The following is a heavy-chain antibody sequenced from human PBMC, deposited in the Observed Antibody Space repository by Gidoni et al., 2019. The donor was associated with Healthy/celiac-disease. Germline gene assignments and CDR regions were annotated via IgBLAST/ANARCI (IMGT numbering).Heavy chain of an antibody. D-gene: IGHD3-22*01. CDR2: ISGSGGST. V-gene: IGHV3-23*01. Sequence: EVQLLESVGGLVQPGGSLRLSCAASGFTFSSYAMSWVRQAPGKGLEWVSAISGSGGSTYYADAVKGRFTISRDNSKNTLYLQMNSLRAEDTAVYYCAKDSYDSSGYYYGYWGQGTLVTVSS. J-gene: IGHJ4*02. CDR3: AKDSYDSSGYYYGY. CDR1: GFTFSSYA.